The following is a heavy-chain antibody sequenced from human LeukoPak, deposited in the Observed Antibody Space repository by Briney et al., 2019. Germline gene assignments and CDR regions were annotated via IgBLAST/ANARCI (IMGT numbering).Heavy chain of an antibody. CDR2: IYPGDSNT. CDR1: GYSFTTYW. J-gene: IGHJ4*02. CDR3: ARESGKFDY. V-gene: IGHV5-51*01. Sequence: GESLKISCQGSGYSFTTYWIAWVRQMPGKGLEWMGVIYPGDSNTRYSPSFQGQVTFSADKSITTAYLQWSSLKASDTAMYYCARESGKFDYWGQGTLVAVSS.